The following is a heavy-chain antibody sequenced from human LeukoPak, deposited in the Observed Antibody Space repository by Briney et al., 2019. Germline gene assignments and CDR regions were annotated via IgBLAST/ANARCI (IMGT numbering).Heavy chain of an antibody. V-gene: IGHV3-21*01. J-gene: IGHJ4*02. CDR1: GFTFSSYR. Sequence: GGSLRLSCAASGFTFSSYRMNWVRQAPGKGLEWVSSISSSSTNIYYADSVKGRFTISRDNAKNSLYLQMNSLRAEDTAVYYCARVYSSGWYFDSWGQGTLVTVSS. CDR2: ISSSSTNI. CDR3: ARVYSSGWYFDS. D-gene: IGHD6-19*01.